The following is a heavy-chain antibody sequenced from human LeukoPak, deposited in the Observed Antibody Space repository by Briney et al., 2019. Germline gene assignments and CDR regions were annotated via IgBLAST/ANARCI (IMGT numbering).Heavy chain of an antibody. D-gene: IGHD1-26*01. Sequence: GGSLRLSCAASGFTVNTNYMSWVRQAPGKGLEWVSIMHSVGTTYYADSVKGRFTFSRDNSKNTLYLQMNNLRAEDTAVYYCVRDGSSGRGYYYYYGMDVWGEGTTVTVSS. J-gene: IGHJ6*04. CDR2: MHSVGTT. CDR3: VRDGSSGRGYYYYYGMDV. CDR1: GFTVNTNY. V-gene: IGHV3-53*01.